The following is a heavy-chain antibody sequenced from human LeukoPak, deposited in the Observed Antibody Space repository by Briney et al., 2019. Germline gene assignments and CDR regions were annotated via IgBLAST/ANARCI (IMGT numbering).Heavy chain of an antibody. CDR3: ARDGELRYFDWFEDILGNAYHYFDY. Sequence: GASVKVSCKASVYTFTSYYMHWVRQAPGQGLEWMGIINPSGGSTSYAQKFQGRVTMTRDTSTSTVYMELSSLRSEDTAVYYCARDGELRYFDWFEDILGNAYHYFDYWGQGTLVTVSS. CDR2: INPSGGST. J-gene: IGHJ4*02. V-gene: IGHV1-46*01. CDR1: VYTFTSYY. D-gene: IGHD3-9*01.